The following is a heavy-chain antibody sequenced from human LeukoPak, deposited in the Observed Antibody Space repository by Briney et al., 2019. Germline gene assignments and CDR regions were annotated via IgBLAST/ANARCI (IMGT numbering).Heavy chain of an antibody. Sequence: ASVKVSCKASGYSFTSNYIHWVRQAPGQGLEWMGTIYPRDGSTSYAQKFQGRVTVTRDTSTSTVHMELSGLRSEDTAVYYCARDQEAFDYWGQGTLVTVSS. J-gene: IGHJ4*02. V-gene: IGHV1-46*01. CDR2: IYPRDGST. CDR1: GYSFTSNY. CDR3: ARDQEAFDY.